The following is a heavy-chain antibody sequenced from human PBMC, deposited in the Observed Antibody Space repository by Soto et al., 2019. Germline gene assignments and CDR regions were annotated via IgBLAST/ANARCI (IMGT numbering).Heavy chain of an antibody. V-gene: IGHV4-59*01. CDR1: GGSISSYY. D-gene: IGHD2-15*01. CDR3: ARVDGYCSGGSCVFDY. Sequence: ETLSLTCTVSGGSISSYYWSWIRQPPGKGLEWIGYIYYSGSTNYNPSLKSRVTISVDTSKNQFSLKLSSVTAADMAVYYCARVDGYCSGGSCVFDYWGQGTLVTVSS. J-gene: IGHJ4*02. CDR2: IYYSGST.